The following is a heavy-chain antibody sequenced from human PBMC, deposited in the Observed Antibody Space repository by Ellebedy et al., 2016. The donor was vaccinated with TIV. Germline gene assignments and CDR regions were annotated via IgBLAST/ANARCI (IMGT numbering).Heavy chain of an antibody. Sequence: GESLKISCVASGFTFSGYAMRWVRQAPGKGLELVSGIYSGGRSTSYADSVKGRFTISRDDSRSTLFLQMNSLRAEDSAVYYCAKDMVFGDGKWEIDVWGQGTTVTVSS. J-gene: IGHJ6*02. D-gene: IGHD1-26*01. V-gene: IGHV3-23*03. CDR1: GFTFSGYA. CDR2: IYSGGRST. CDR3: AKDMVFGDGKWEIDV.